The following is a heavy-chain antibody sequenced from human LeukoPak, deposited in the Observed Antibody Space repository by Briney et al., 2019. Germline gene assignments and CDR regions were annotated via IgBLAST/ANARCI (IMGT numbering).Heavy chain of an antibody. CDR2: INPNSGGT. CDR3: ARGSGDIVVVVAATLEYFQH. CDR1: GYTFTGYY. Sequence: ASVKVSCKASGYTFTGYYMHWVRQAPGQGLEWMGWINPNSGGTNYAQKFQGRVTMTRDTSISTAYMELSRLRSDDTAVYYCARGSGDIVVVVAATLEYFQHWGQGTLVTVSS. D-gene: IGHD2-15*01. J-gene: IGHJ1*01. V-gene: IGHV1-2*02.